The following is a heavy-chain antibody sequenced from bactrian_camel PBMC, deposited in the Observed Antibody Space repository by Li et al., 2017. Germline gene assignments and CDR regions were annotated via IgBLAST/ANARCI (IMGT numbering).Heavy chain of an antibody. CDR3: AAQLSLTCSATMVATPWAY. D-gene: IGHD4*01. Sequence: HVQLVESGGGSVQAGGSLRLSCVASGNTNRVTNWGWFRKYPGQRRFGVARIDNNGVTRYVDSVKGRFTISRDKAENTLHLQMNSLKPEDTAMYYCAAQLSLTCSATMVATPWAYWGQGTQVTVS. CDR1: GNTNRVTN. J-gene: IGHJ4*01. CDR2: IDNNGVT. V-gene: IGHV3S53*01.